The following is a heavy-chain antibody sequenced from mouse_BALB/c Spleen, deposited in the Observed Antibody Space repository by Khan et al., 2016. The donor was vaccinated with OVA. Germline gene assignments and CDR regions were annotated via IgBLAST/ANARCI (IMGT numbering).Heavy chain of an antibody. J-gene: IGHJ4*01. CDR1: GHTFTNFG. CDR2: ISTYTGEP. D-gene: IGHD2-10*01. CDR3: ARPPYFSYAMDN. Sequence: QIQLVQSGPELKKPGETVKISCKASGHTFTNFGMNWVKQAPGKGLKWMGWISTYTGEPTYADDFNGRFTFSLEASASTAYLQINNLTNEDTATYFCARPPYFSYAMDNWGPGTSVTVSS. V-gene: IGHV9-3-1*01.